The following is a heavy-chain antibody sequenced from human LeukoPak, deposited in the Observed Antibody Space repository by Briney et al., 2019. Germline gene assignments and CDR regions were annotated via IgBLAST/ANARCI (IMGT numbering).Heavy chain of an antibody. Sequence: PGGSLRLSCAASGFTFSSYWMSWVRQAPGKGLEWVANIKQDGSEKYYVDSVKGRFTISRHNSKNTLYLQMNSLRAEDAAVYYCARDRNYYDSSGYPNHDAFDIWGQGTMVTVSS. CDR1: GFTFSSYW. D-gene: IGHD3-22*01. CDR3: ARDRNYYDSSGYPNHDAFDI. J-gene: IGHJ3*02. V-gene: IGHV3-7*03. CDR2: IKQDGSEK.